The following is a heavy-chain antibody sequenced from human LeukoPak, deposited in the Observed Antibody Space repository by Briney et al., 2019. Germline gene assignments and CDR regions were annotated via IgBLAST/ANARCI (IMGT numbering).Heavy chain of an antibody. CDR1: GYTFTSYD. D-gene: IGHD3-10*01. CDR2: MNPNSGNT. V-gene: IGHV1-8*01. CDR3: ARKRXITMVRGVTYYXYXXMDX. J-gene: IGHJ6*03. Sequence: ASVKVSCKASGYTFTSYDINWVRQATGQGLEWMGWMNPNSGNTGYAQKFQGRVTMTRNTSISTAYMELSSLRSEDTAVYYCARKRXITMVRGVTYYXYXXMDXXGKGXTVT.